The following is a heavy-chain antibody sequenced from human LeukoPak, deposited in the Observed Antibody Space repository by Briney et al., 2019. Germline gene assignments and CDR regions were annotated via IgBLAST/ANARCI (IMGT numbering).Heavy chain of an antibody. J-gene: IGHJ4*02. CDR3: ARDEGAAAGTALRY. CDR2: IYYSGST. D-gene: IGHD6-13*01. CDR1: GGSLSSGDYY. Sequence: SETLSLTCTVSGGSLSSGDYYWSWIRQPPGTGLEWIGYIYYSGSTYYNPSLKSRVTISVDTSKNQFSLKLSSVTAADTAVYYCARDEGAAAGTALRYWGQGTLVTVSS. V-gene: IGHV4-30-4*01.